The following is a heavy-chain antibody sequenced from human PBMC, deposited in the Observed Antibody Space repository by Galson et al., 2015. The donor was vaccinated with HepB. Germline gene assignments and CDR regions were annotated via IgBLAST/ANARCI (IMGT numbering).Heavy chain of an antibody. V-gene: IGHV1-2*02. D-gene: IGHD1-26*01. CDR2: INPNSGAT. J-gene: IGHJ1*01. Sequence: SVKVSCKASGYTFTGYYIHWVRQAPGLGLEWMGWINPNSGATNCAQKFQGTVSMTRDTSISTVYMELTRLRSDDTAIYYCARDPGIAGTTSWYFQHWGQGTLVTVSS. CDR3: ARDPGIAGTTSWYFQH. CDR1: GYTFTGYY.